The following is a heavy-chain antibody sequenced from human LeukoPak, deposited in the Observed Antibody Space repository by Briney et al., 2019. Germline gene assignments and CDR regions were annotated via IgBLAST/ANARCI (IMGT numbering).Heavy chain of an antibody. J-gene: IGHJ4*02. D-gene: IGHD5/OR15-5a*01. CDR1: GGSFSGYY. V-gene: IGHV4-34*01. Sequence: SETLSLTCGVYGGSFSGYYYNWLRQSPGKGLEWMAEINHLGSTNYNPSLKSRVAISIDTSKSQFSLRLSSVTAADTAVYYCASGGYNVDWMKDSPDNWGQGTLVTVSS. CDR2: INHLGST. CDR3: ASGGYNVDWMKDSPDN.